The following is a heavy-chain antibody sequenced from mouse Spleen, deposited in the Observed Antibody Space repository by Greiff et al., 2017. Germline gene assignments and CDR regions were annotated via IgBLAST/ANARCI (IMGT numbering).Heavy chain of an antibody. D-gene: IGHD2-3*01. CDR3: ARNDGYQYYFDY. CDR1: GFTFSDYG. CDR2: ISSGSSTI. Sequence: EVRLVESGGGLVKPGGSLKLSCAASGFTFSDYGMHWVRQAPEKGLEWVAYISSGSSTIYYADTVKGRFTISRDNAKNTLFLHMTSLSSEDTAMYYCARNDGYQYYFDYWGQGTTLTVSS. J-gene: IGHJ2*01. V-gene: IGHV5-17*01.